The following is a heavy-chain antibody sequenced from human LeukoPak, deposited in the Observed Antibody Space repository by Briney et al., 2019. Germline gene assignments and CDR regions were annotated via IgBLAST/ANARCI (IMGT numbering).Heavy chain of an antibody. Sequence: ASVKVSCKASGYTFTSYGISWVRQAPGQGLEWMGWISAYNGNTNYAQKLQGRVTMTTDTSTSTAYMELRSLRSDDTAVYYCARDRYSSSWYDYYYYMDVWGKGTTVTVSS. CDR2: ISAYNGNT. D-gene: IGHD6-13*01. V-gene: IGHV1-18*01. CDR1: GYTFTSYG. J-gene: IGHJ6*03. CDR3: ARDRYSSSWYDYYYYMDV.